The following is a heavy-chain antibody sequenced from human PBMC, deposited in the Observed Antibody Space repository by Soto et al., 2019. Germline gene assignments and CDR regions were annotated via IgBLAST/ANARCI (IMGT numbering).Heavy chain of an antibody. J-gene: IGHJ4*02. D-gene: IGHD3-9*01. CDR1: GFTVSSNY. Sequence: EVQLVESGGGLIQPGGSLRLSCAASGFTVSSNYMSWVRQAPGKGLEWVSVIYSGGSTYYADSVKGRFTISRDNSKNTLYLHMNSLRAEDTAVYYCASEDILTGYPLGYWGQGTLVTVSS. CDR2: IYSGGST. V-gene: IGHV3-53*01. CDR3: ASEDILTGYPLGY.